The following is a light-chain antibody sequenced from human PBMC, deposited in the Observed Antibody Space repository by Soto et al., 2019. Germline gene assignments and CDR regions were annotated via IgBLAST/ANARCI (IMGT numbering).Light chain of an antibody. CDR3: CSHSKSGTFEWV. J-gene: IGLJ2*01. CDR2: EVT. Sequence: QSALTQPASVSGSPGQSITISCTGISSDVETDNLVSWYQQHPGKAPQLIIYEVTKRPSGVSDRFSGSKSGNTASLTISGLQADDEADYSCCSHSKSGTFEWVFGGGTQLTVL. CDR1: SSDVETDNL. V-gene: IGLV2-23*02.